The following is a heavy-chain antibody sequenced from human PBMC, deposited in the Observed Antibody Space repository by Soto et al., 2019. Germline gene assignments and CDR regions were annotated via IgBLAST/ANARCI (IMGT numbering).Heavy chain of an antibody. V-gene: IGHV3-21*01. CDR3: ARGVGHPKPDAFDI. Sequence: GGSLRLSCAASGFSFSSDSMGWVRQAPGKGLEWVSSISSSGSFMNYADSVKGRFTISRDNAKNSLYLQMSGLKDEDTAVYYCARGVGHPKPDAFDIWGQGTMVTVSS. CDR1: GFSFSSDS. CDR2: ISSSGSFM. J-gene: IGHJ3*02.